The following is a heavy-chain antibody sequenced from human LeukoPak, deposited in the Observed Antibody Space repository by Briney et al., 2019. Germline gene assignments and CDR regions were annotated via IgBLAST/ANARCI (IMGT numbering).Heavy chain of an antibody. V-gene: IGHV3-23*01. Sequence: PGGSLRLYCAASGFTFSSYAMSWVRQAPGKGREGVSAISGSGGSTYYAVSVKGRFTISRDNSKSTLYLQMTSLRAEDTAVYYCAKGSPATAMVAYYFDYWGQGTLVTVSS. CDR3: AKGSPATAMVAYYFDY. CDR2: ISGSGGST. J-gene: IGHJ4*02. D-gene: IGHD5-18*01. CDR1: GFTFSSYA.